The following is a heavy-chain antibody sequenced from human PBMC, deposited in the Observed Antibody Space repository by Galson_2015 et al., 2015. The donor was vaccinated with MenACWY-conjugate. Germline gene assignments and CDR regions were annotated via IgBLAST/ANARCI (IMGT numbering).Heavy chain of an antibody. D-gene: IGHD1-26*01. V-gene: IGHV3-53*01. CDR2: IYSDALGATT. Sequence: SLRLSCAASGFSVSSNSMTWVRQAPGKGLEWVSVIYSDALGATTHYSDSVKGRFTSSRDNSKNTLYLQMNSLRVEDTAVYYCAREGRHVGSYSDLDYWGQGTLVTVSS. CDR3: AREGRHVGSYSDLDY. J-gene: IGHJ4*02. CDR1: GFSVSSNS.